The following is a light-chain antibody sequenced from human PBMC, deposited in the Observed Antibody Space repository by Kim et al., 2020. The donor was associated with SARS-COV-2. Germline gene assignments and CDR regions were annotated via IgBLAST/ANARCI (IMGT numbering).Light chain of an antibody. V-gene: IGLV2-8*01. J-gene: IGLJ3*02. CDR2: EVN. CDR3: SSYAGNSHWV. Sequence: GQSVTISCTGTRSEVGGYNFVSWYQLHPGKAPKLVIYEVNKRPSGVPDRFSGSKSGNTASLTVSGLQSEDEADYYCSSYAGNSHWVFGGGTKVTVL. CDR1: RSEVGGYNF.